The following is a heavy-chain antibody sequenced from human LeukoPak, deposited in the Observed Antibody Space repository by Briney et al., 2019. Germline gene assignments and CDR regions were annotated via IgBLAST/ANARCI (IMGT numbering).Heavy chain of an antibody. D-gene: IGHD5-24*01. J-gene: IGHJ3*02. Sequence: GASVKVSCKASGGTFSSYAISWVRQAPGQGLEWMGGIIPIFGTANYAQKFQGRVTITADESTSTAYMELSSLRSEDTAVYYCASAGDGYNYGAFDIWGQGTMVTVSS. V-gene: IGHV1-69*01. CDR1: GGTFSSYA. CDR3: ASAGDGYNYGAFDI. CDR2: IIPIFGTA.